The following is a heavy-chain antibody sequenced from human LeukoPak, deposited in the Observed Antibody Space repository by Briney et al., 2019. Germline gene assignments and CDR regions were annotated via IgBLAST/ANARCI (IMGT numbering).Heavy chain of an antibody. CDR1: GYTFTSYG. Sequence: ASVKVSCKACGYTFTSYGISWVRQAPGQGLEWMGWISAYNGNTNYAQKLQGRVTMTTDTSTSTAYMELRSLRSDDTALYYCARDGHRMYYYGGSDYHFDYWGQGTLVTVSS. CDR2: ISAYNGNT. V-gene: IGHV1-18*01. CDR3: ARDGHRMYYYGGSDYHFDY. J-gene: IGHJ4*02. D-gene: IGHD3-22*01.